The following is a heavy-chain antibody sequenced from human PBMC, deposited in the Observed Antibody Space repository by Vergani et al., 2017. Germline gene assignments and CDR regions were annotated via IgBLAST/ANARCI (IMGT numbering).Heavy chain of an antibody. Sequence: QVQLQQWGAGLLKPSETLSLTCAVYGGSFSGYYWSWIRQPPGKGLEWIGEINHSGSTNYNPSLKSRVTISVDTSKNQFSLKLSSVTAADTAVYYCARGWIQLWLRYYGMDVWGQGTMVTVSS. J-gene: IGHJ6*02. V-gene: IGHV4-34*01. CDR3: ARGWIQLWLRYYGMDV. CDR2: INHSGST. D-gene: IGHD5-18*01. CDR1: GGSFSGYY.